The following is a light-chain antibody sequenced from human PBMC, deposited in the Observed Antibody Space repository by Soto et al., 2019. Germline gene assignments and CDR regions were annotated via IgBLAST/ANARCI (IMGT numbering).Light chain of an antibody. CDR1: QSVLYDSKNQNY. J-gene: IGKJ5*01. CDR3: EQYYRSPLS. CDR2: WAS. Sequence: TVMTQSPGSLAVSLGETATINRKSSQSVLYDSKNQNYLAWYQQKLGQPPKLLIYWASTLESGVPDRFRGSESGTDFTLTITALQAEDAAVYYCEQYYRSPLSFGQGTRLDIK. V-gene: IGKV4-1*01.